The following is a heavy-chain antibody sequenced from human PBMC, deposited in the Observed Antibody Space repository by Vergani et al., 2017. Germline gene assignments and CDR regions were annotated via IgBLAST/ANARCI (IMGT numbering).Heavy chain of an antibody. Sequence: QVQLQESGPGLVKSSETLSLTCSVSFDSIRNLYCNWIRQPPGKGLEWIGYIYYSGSTNYNPSLKRRVTISVDTSKNQFSLKLSSVTASDTAVYYCASGYYDFWSGLRSNYYYYMDVWGKGTTVTVSS. CDR2: IYYSGST. J-gene: IGHJ6*03. D-gene: IGHD3-3*01. V-gene: IGHV4-59*11. CDR3: ASGYYDFWSGLRSNYYYYMDV. CDR1: FDSIRNLY.